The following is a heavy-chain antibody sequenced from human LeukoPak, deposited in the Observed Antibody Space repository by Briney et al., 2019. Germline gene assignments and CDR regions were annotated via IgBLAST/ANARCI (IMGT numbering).Heavy chain of an antibody. CDR1: GFTFSSHA. V-gene: IGHV3-23*01. CDR2: ISISGDVT. J-gene: IGHJ4*02. CDR3: ANEEVPNDY. Sequence: PGGSLRLSCAVSGFTFSSHAMTWVRQAPGKGLEWVSGISISGDVTYYADSVQGQFIISRDNSKNTVYLQMDSLRVDDTAVYYCANEEVPNDYWGQGTLVSVSS. D-gene: IGHD4/OR15-4a*01.